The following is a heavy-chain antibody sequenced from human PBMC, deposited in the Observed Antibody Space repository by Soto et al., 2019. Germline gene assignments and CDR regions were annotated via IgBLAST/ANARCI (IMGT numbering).Heavy chain of an antibody. J-gene: IGHJ6*02. Sequence: QVQLVESGGGVVQPGRSLRLSCAASGFTFSSYAMHWVRQAPGRGLEWVAFISHDESNRLYADSVKGRFSISRDNSKNILHLQMSSLRLEDTAVYYCPRVGLSNRWTEALDVWGHGTTVTVSS. CDR3: PRVGLSNRWTEALDV. CDR1: GFTFSSYA. V-gene: IGHV3-30-3*01. CDR2: ISHDESNR. D-gene: IGHD2-15*01.